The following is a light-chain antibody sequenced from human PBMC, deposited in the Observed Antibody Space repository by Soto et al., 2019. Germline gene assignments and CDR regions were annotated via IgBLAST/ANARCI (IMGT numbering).Light chain of an antibody. Sequence: EIVLTQSPGTLSLSPGERATLSCRASQSVSNSFLVWYQQKPGQAPRLLIYAASSRATGIPDRFSGSGSGTDFTLTISRLEPEDFAVYYCQQYGNSPLTFGQGTKVEIK. J-gene: IGKJ1*01. V-gene: IGKV3-20*01. CDR1: QSVSNSF. CDR3: QQYGNSPLT. CDR2: AAS.